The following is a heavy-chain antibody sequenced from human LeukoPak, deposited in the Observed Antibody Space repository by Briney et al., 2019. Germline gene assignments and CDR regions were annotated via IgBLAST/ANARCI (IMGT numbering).Heavy chain of an antibody. J-gene: IGHJ3*02. CDR1: GGSISSGGYS. V-gene: IGHV4-30-2*01. CDR2: IYHSGST. Sequence: KTSETLSLTCAVSGGSISSGGYSWSWIRQPPGKGLEWIGYIYHSGSTYYNPSLKSRVTISVDRSKNQFSLKLSSVTAADTAVYYCARGPYSNYGFDAFDIWGQGTMVTVSS. D-gene: IGHD4-11*01. CDR3: ARGPYSNYGFDAFDI.